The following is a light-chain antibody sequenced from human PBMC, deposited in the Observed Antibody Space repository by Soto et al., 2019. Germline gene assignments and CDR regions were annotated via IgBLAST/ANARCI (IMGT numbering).Light chain of an antibody. J-gene: IGKJ2*01. CDR1: RSVSSNF. CDR3: QQYADSPRS. CDR2: DAF. V-gene: IGKV3-20*01. Sequence: EIVLTQSPGTLSLSPGERATLSCRASRSVSSNFLAWYQQRRGQAPRLLIYDAFNRATGIPDRFSGSGSGTDFTLTIARLEPEDFAVYYCQQYADSPRSFGQGTKVEIK.